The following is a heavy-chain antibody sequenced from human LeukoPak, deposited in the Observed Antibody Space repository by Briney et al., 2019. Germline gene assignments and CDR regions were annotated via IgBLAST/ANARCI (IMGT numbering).Heavy chain of an antibody. Sequence: SQTLSHTCAISGDSVSSNSAAWNWIRQSPSRGLEWLGRTYYRSKWSNNYAVSVKSRITINSDTSKNQFALQLNSVTPEDTAVYYCARGSNDYRDYSFDYWGQGTLVTVSS. V-gene: IGHV6-1*01. J-gene: IGHJ4*02. D-gene: IGHD4-17*01. CDR2: TYYRSKWSN. CDR1: GDSVSSNSAA. CDR3: ARGSNDYRDYSFDY.